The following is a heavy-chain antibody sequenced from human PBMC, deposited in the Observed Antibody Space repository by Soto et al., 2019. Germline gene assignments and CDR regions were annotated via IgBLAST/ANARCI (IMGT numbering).Heavy chain of an antibody. D-gene: IGHD6-13*01. V-gene: IGHV4-31*03. CDR3: ARFAKEENPKLESWYAFDF. Sequence: PSETLSLTCTVSGGSIMSGGYFWSWVRQHPGKGLEWIGHTYYRGGTSYNPSLESRVAMSVDTSKNEFTLKVNSVTAADTAIYYCARFAKEENPKLESWYAFDFWGRGTLVTVSS. J-gene: IGHJ4*02. CDR2: TYYRGGT. CDR1: GGSIMSGGYF.